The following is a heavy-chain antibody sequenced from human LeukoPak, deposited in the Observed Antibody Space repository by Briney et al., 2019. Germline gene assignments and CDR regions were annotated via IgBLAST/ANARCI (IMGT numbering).Heavy chain of an antibody. V-gene: IGHV3-53*01. CDR1: GFTVSSNY. Sequence: GGSLRLSCAASGFTVSSNYMSWVRQAAGKGLEWASIIYSGGSTYYADSVKGRFTISRHNSKNTLYLQMNSLRAEDTAVYYCARGLVADYWGQGTLVTVSS. J-gene: IGHJ4*02. CDR3: ARGLVADY. CDR2: IYSGGST. D-gene: IGHD2-8*02.